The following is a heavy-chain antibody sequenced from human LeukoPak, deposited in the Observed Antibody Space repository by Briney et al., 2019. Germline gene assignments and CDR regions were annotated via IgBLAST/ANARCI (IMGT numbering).Heavy chain of an antibody. Sequence: GGSLRLSCAASGFTVSSNYMTWVRQARGKGLDWVSVIYSGGSTYYADSVKGRFTISRDNSKNTLYLQMNSLRAEDTAVYYCATITTRRFDYWGQGTLVTVSS. J-gene: IGHJ4*02. V-gene: IGHV3-66*01. CDR2: IYSGGST. CDR1: GFTVSSNY. CDR3: ATITTRRFDY. D-gene: IGHD1-1*01.